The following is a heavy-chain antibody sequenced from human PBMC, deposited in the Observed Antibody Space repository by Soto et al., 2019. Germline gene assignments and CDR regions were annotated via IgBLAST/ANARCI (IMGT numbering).Heavy chain of an antibody. CDR1: GGSFSGYY. CDR3: ARDYYDSSGAFAP. V-gene: IGHV4-34*01. J-gene: IGHJ5*02. Sequence: QVQLQQWGAGLLKPSETLSLTCAVYGGSFSGYYWSWIRQPPGKGLEWIGEINHSGSTNYNPSLKSRVTISVDTSKNQFSLKLSSVTAADTAVYYCARDYYDSSGAFAPWGQGTLVTVSS. D-gene: IGHD3-22*01. CDR2: INHSGST.